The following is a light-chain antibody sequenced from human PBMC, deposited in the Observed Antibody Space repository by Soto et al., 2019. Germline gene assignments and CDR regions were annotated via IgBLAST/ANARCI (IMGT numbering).Light chain of an antibody. CDR3: QQYSNWPLT. J-gene: IGKJ4*01. Sequence: EIVMTQSPSTLSVSPGERAALSCRASQTVYNNLAWYQQKPGQAPRLLIYGASARATGIPARFSGSGSGTEFTLTVSSLQSEDFAVYYCQQYSNWPLTFGGGTKVEIK. CDR1: QTVYNN. V-gene: IGKV3-15*01. CDR2: GAS.